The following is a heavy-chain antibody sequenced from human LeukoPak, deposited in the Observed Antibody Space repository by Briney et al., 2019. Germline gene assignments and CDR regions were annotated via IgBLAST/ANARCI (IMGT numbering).Heavy chain of an antibody. V-gene: IGHV5-51*07. J-gene: IGHJ4*02. CDR1: GYSFTSYW. CDR2: TYPGDSDT. CDR3: ARPAGIQLWPLDY. Sequence: GESLKISCKGSGYSFTSYWIGWVHQMPGKGLEWMGITYPGDSDTRYSPSFQGQVTISADKSISTAYLQWSSLKASDTAMYYCARPAGIQLWPLDYWGQGTLVTVSS. D-gene: IGHD5-18*01.